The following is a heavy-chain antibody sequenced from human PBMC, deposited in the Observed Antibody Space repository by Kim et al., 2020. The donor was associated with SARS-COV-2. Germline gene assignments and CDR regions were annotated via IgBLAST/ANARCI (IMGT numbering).Heavy chain of an antibody. CDR3: TRERSMVRGPFDY. V-gene: IGHV3-49*03. CDR1: GFTFGDYA. CDR2: IRSKAYGGTT. J-gene: IGHJ4*02. D-gene: IGHD3-10*01. Sequence: GGSLRLSCTASGFTFGDYAMSWFRQAPGKGLEWVGFIRSKAYGGTTEYAASVKGRFTISRDDSKSIAYLQMNSLKTEDTAVYYCTRERSMVRGPFDYWGQGTLVTVSS.